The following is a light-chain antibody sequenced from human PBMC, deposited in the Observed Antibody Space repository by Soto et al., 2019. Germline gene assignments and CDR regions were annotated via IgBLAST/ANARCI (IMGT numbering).Light chain of an antibody. Sequence: QSALTQPASVSVSPGQSITISCTGTGSDVGGYNYVSWYQHHPGKAPKVMIYDVSNRPSGVSNRFSGSNSGNTASLTISGLEAEDEVDYYCSSYTSSGTLVFGGGTKVTVL. CDR3: SSYTSSGTLV. J-gene: IGLJ2*01. V-gene: IGLV2-14*03. CDR1: GSDVGGYNY. CDR2: DVS.